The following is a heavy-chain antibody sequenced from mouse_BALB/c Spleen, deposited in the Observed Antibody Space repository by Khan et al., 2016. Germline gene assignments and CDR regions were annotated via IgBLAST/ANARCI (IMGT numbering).Heavy chain of an antibody. J-gene: IGHJ4*01. CDR1: GYAFSSYW. CDR3: AKLTGTREAMDY. CDR2: IYPGDGDT. Sequence: QVQLQQSGAELVRPGSSVKISCKASGYAFSSYWMNWVKQRPGQGLEWIGQIYPGDGDTKYNGKFKGKATLTAEKSYSTAYMQLCSLTSEDAAVYFCAKLTGTREAMDYWGQGTSVTVSS. D-gene: IGHD4-1*01. V-gene: IGHV1-80*01.